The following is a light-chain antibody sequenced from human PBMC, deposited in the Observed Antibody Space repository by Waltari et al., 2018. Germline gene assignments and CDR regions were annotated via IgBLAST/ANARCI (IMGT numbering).Light chain of an antibody. Sequence: DIVVTQSPHSLAVSLGERATINCTPGQSVFNKANNKNQLAWYQQKPGQPPKLLIYWASTRESGVPERFSGSGSGTDFTLTISSLQAEDVAVYYCQRYFNIVLFGQGTRVEIK. CDR2: WAS. V-gene: IGKV4-1*01. CDR1: QSVFNKANNKNQ. J-gene: IGKJ5*01. CDR3: QRYFNIVL.